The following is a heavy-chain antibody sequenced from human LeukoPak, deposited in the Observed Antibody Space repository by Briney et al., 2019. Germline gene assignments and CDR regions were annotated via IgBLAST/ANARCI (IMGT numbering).Heavy chain of an antibody. D-gene: IGHD2-15*01. CDR3: AKLGGPVSDYYGMDV. CDR1: GVTFSLYA. V-gene: IGHV3-23*01. J-gene: IGHJ6*02. Sequence: PGGSLRLSCAASGVTFSLYAMSWVRQAPGKGLEWVSGITGSGGTTYYADSVKGRFTISRDNSKNTLYLQMNSLRAEDTAVYYCAKLGGPVSDYYGMDVWGQGTTVTVSS. CDR2: ITGSGGTT.